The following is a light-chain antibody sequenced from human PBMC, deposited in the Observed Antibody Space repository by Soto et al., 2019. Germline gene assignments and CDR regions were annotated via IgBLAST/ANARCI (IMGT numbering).Light chain of an antibody. CDR1: TSNIGNNY. J-gene: IGLJ2*01. V-gene: IGLV1-51*01. CDR2: DNN. Sequence: QSALTQPPSVSAAPGQKVTISCSGSTSNIGNNYVSWYQQLPGTAPKLLIYDNNKRPSGISDRFSGSKSGTSATLGITGLQTGDEADYYCGTWDGSLNAGVFGGGTKLTVL. CDR3: GTWDGSLNAGV.